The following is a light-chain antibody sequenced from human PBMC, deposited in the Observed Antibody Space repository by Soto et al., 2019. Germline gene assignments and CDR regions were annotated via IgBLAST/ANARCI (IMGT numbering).Light chain of an antibody. CDR2: EVT. CDR3: LSYSSSTSPYV. V-gene: IGLV2-14*01. J-gene: IGLJ1*01. Sequence: QSALTQPASVSGSPGQSITISCTGTSSDIGGHHFVSWYQQQSGKAPKLVIYEVTDRPSGVSDRFSGSKSGNTASLTISGLQPEDEADYYCLSYSSSTSPYVLGTGTKVTVL. CDR1: SSDIGGHHF.